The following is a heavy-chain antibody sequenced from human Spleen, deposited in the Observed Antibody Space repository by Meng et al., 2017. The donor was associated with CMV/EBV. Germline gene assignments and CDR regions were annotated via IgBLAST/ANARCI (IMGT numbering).Heavy chain of an antibody. D-gene: IGHD2-2*02. CDR3: ARDIVVVPAAIPYGMDV. V-gene: IGHV1-2*02. J-gene: IGHJ6*02. CDR1: GYTLTAYY. Sequence: ASVKVSCKASGYTLTAYYVHWVRQAPGQGLEWMGWINPHSGGTYYAQNFQGRVTMSRDTSISTAYMELNRLRSDDTAVYYCARDIVVVPAAIPYGMDVWGQGTTVTVSS. CDR2: INPHSGGT.